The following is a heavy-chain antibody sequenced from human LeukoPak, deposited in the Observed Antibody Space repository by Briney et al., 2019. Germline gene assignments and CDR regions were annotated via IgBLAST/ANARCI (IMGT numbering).Heavy chain of an antibody. CDR1: GGTFSSYA. V-gene: IGHV1-69*04. J-gene: IGHJ4*02. CDR2: IIPILGIA. D-gene: IGHD6-13*01. CDR3: ARGQAAAAVVGY. Sequence: SVKVSCKASGGTFSSYAISWVRQAPGQGLEWMGRIIPILGIANYAQKFQGRVTITADKSTSTAYMELSSLRSEDTAVYYCARGQAAAAVVGYWGQGTLVTVSS.